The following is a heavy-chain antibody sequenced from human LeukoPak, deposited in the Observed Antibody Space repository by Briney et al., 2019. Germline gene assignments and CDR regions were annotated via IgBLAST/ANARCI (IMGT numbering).Heavy chain of an antibody. CDR1: GYTFTSYG. CDR2: ISAYNGNT. Sequence: ASVKVSCKASGYTFTSYGISWVRQAPGQGLEWMGWISAYNGNTNYAQKLRGRVTMTTDTSTSTAYMELRSLRSDDTAVYYCARDTSRNIAAAGSNFDYWGQGTLVTVSS. CDR3: ARDTSRNIAAAGSNFDY. D-gene: IGHD6-13*01. V-gene: IGHV1-18*01. J-gene: IGHJ4*02.